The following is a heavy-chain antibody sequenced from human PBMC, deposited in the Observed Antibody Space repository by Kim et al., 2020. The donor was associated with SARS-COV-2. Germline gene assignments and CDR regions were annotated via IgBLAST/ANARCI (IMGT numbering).Heavy chain of an antibody. Sequence: SETLSLTCTVSGGSISNYYWSWIRQPPGKGLEWIGYIYYSGSTNYNPSLKSRVTISVDTSKNQFSLKLTSVTAADTAVYYCARQMGAPNWFYPWGQGTLVTVSS. V-gene: IGHV4-59*08. CDR1: GGSISNYY. CDR2: IYYSGST. CDR3: ARQMGAPNWFYP. J-gene: IGHJ5*02. D-gene: IGHD1-26*01.